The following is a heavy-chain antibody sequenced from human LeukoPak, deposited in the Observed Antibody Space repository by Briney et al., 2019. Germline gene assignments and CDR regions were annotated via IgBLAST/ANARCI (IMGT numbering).Heavy chain of an antibody. CDR2: IYSSGST. Sequence: SETLSLTCTVSGGSISSSSFYWGWIRPPPGKELQCIGIIYSSGSTSYNPSLKSRVTISLDASKNQFSLKLSSVTAADTAVYYCASPHEGSTTSPLDYWGQGTLVTVSS. D-gene: IGHD2/OR15-2a*01. J-gene: IGHJ4*02. V-gene: IGHV4-39*01. CDR3: ASPHEGSTTSPLDY. CDR1: GGSISSSSFY.